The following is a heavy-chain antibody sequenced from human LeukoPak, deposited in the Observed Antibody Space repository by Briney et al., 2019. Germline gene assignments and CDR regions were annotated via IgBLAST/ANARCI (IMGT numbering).Heavy chain of an antibody. CDR3: ANDFDH. V-gene: IGHV3-23*01. J-gene: IGHJ4*02. CDR2: ISGSDDNI. Sequence: GGSLRLSCAASGFTFNNYAMSWVRQAPGKGLEWVSTISGSDDNIYYADSVKGRFTISRDISKNTLYLRMNSLRADDTAVYYCANDFDHWGQGTLVTVSS. CDR1: GFTFNNYA.